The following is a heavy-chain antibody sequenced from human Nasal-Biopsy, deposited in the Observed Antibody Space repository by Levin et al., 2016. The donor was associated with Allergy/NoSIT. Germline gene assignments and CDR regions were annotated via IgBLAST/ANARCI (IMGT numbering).Heavy chain of an antibody. V-gene: IGHV1-2*02. CDR3: ARDAWQTRAFGLDY. CDR1: GYTFYDFY. J-gene: IGHJ4*02. D-gene: IGHD3-10*01. CDR2: VNPLSGGI. Sequence: ASVKVSCKASGYTFYDFYIHWVRQAPGQGLEWVGWVNPLSGGISFAQGFQGKVTMTRDMSISTVYMELSSLVSDDTAIYYCARDAWQTRAFGLDYWGQGTLVTVSS.